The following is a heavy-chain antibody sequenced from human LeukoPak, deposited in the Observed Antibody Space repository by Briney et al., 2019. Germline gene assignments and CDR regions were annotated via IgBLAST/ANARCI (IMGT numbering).Heavy chain of an antibody. J-gene: IGHJ4*02. CDR2: ISGSGGTT. D-gene: IGHD3-22*01. CDR1: GFTFSSYA. CDR3: VRDYHDSSGSYGVDY. Sequence: GGSLRLSCAASGFTFSSYAMSWVRQAPGEGLKWVSVISGSGGTTHYADSVKGRFTISRDNSKNTLYLQMNSLRADDTAVYYCVRDYHDSSGSYGVDYWGQGTLVTVSS. V-gene: IGHV3-23*01.